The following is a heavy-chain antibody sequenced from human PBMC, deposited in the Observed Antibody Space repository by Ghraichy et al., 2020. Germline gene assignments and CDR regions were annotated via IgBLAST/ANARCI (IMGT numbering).Heavy chain of an antibody. J-gene: IGHJ2*01. CDR1: GLTFSSYA. CDR2: INAGGGGT. V-gene: IGHV3-23*01. CDR3: AKAVTTYWYFDV. Sequence: GGSLRLSCAASGLTFSSYAMSWVRQAPGKGLEWVSSINAGGGGTYYPDSVKGRFTISRDNPKNTLFLQMNSLRAEDTAVYYCAKAVTTYWYFDVWGRGTLVTVSS. D-gene: IGHD4-17*01.